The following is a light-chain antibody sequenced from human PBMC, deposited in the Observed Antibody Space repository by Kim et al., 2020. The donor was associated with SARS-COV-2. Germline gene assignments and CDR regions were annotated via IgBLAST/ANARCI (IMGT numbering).Light chain of an antibody. V-gene: IGLV10-54*01. J-gene: IGLJ3*02. Sequence: TATLTCTGNSNNVGNQGAAWLQQHQVHPPKLLSYRNNNRPSGISERLSASRSGNTASLTITGLQPEDEADYYCSAWDSSLRGWVFGGGTQLTVL. CDR3: SAWDSSLRGWV. CDR1: SNNVGNQG. CDR2: RNN.